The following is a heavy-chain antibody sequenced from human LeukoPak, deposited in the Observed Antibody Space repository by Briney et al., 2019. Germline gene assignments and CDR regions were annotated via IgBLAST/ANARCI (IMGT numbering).Heavy chain of an antibody. J-gene: IGHJ4*02. CDR1: GGSITDYY. CDR2: IYYNGAT. D-gene: IGHD2-2*02. V-gene: IGHV4-59*01. Sequence: SETLSLTCTVSGGSITDYYWIWIRQPPGKGLEYIGYIYYNGATNYNPSLESRVTISVDPSKNQFSLKLSSVTAADTAVYYCARTTSDYQLLYTYWGQGTLVTVSS. CDR3: ARTTSDYQLLYTY.